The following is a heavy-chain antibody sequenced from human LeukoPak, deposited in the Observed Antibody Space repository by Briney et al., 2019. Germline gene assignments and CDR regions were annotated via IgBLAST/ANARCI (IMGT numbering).Heavy chain of an antibody. CDR1: GFTFSDYY. D-gene: IGHD5-18*01. CDR3: ASSIQLWPPFYYGMDV. CDR2: ISSSGSTI. J-gene: IGHJ6*02. V-gene: IGHV3-11*01. Sequence: GGSLRLSCAASGFTFSDYYMSWIRQAPGKGLEWVSYISSSGSTIYYADSVKGRFTISRDNAKNSLYLQMNSLRAEDTAVYYCASSIQLWPPFYYGMDVWGQGNTVTVSS.